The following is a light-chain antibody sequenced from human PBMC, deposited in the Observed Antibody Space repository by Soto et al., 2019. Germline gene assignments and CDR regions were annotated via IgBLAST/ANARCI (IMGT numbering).Light chain of an antibody. J-gene: IGKJ2*01. CDR2: DVS. CDR1: QTVSIN. CDR3: QQLNSYPYT. V-gene: IGKV3-11*01. Sequence: EIVLTQSPATLSLSPGGRATLSCRASQTVSINLAWYQQRPGQAPRLLIYDVSNRATGIPARFSGSGSGTDFTLTISSLEPEDFATYYCQQLNSYPYTFGQGTKLEIK.